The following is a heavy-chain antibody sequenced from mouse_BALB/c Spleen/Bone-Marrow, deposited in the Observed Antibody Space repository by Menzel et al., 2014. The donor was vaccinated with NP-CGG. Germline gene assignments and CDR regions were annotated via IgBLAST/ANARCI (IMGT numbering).Heavy chain of an antibody. Sequence: VQLQQPGAELVKPVASVKLSCTSSGLNIKDTYMHWVKQRPEQSLEWIGRIDPANGNTKYDPQFQGKATITADTSSTPAFLQLSSLTSEDAAVYYCARWEFYAMDYWGQGTSVTVSS. CDR2: IDPANGNT. CDR1: GLNIKDTY. V-gene: IGHV14-3*02. D-gene: IGHD4-1*01. CDR3: ARWEFYAMDY. J-gene: IGHJ4*01.